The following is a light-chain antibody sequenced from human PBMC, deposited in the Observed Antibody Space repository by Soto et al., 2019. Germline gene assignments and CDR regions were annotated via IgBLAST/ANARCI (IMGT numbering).Light chain of an antibody. CDR2: GAS. CDR3: QYYGSSPFT. J-gene: IGKJ2*01. CDR1: QSVRSSY. Sequence: EIVLTQSPGTLSLSPGERATLSCRASQSVRSSYLAWYQARPGQAPRLLIYGASSRATGIPDRFSGSGSGTDFALTISRLEPEDFVVYYCQYYGSSPFTFGPGTKLEIK. V-gene: IGKV3-20*01.